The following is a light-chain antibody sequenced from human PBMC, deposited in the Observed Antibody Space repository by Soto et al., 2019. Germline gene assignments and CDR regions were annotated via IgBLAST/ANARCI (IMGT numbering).Light chain of an antibody. CDR2: GVF. CDR1: QSVSSNY. CDR3: QHYDGSPRT. Sequence: VLTQSPGTVSLSPGEKATLSCRTSQSVSSNYLAWYQQKPGQAPRLLIYGVFNRATGIPDRFSGSGSGTDFSLTISRLEPEDVAVYFCQHYDGSPRTFVQGTRLQI. J-gene: IGKJ2*01. V-gene: IGKV3-20*01.